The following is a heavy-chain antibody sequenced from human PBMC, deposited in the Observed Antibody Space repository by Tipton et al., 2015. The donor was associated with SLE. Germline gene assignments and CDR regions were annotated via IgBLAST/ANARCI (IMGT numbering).Heavy chain of an antibody. V-gene: IGHV3-21*01. D-gene: IGHD1-26*01. CDR1: GFTFSSHC. Sequence: GSLRLSCAASGFTFSSHCMDWVRPAPGRGLEWVSSISSSSTYIYYADSVKGRFTISRDNAKNSLYLQMNSLSDEDTAVYYCARALSESYYVGKNDAFDIWRQGTMVTVSS. CDR2: ISSSSTYI. CDR3: ARALSESYYVGKNDAFDI. J-gene: IGHJ3*02.